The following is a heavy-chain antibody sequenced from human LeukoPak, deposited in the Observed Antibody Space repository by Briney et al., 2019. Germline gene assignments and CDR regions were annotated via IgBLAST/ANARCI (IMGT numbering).Heavy chain of an antibody. CDR2: FDPEDGET. D-gene: IGHD5-18*01. V-gene: IGHV1-24*01. Sequence: GASVKVSCKVSGYTLTELSMHWVRQAPGKGLEWMGGFDPEDGETIYAQKFQGRVTMTEDTSTDTAYMELSSLRSEDTAVYYCAQVDTAMATGDYFDYWGQGTLVTVSS. CDR1: GYTLTELS. CDR3: AQVDTAMATGDYFDY. J-gene: IGHJ4*02.